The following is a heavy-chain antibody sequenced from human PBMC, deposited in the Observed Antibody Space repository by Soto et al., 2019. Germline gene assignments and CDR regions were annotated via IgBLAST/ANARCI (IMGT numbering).Heavy chain of an antibody. CDR3: AREPYGDSQYFDY. CDR1: GFTFNSLS. CDR2: ISHDGRVT. D-gene: IGHD2-21*02. Sequence: QVQLVESGGGMVQPGTSLRLSCAASGFTFNSLSLHWVRQRPDKGLEWVAVISHDGRVTFYADFVKGRFTVSRDNSKTTIYLQVNSLRAGDTAVYYCAREPYGDSQYFDYWGQGTLVTVSS. J-gene: IGHJ4*02. V-gene: IGHV3-30*04.